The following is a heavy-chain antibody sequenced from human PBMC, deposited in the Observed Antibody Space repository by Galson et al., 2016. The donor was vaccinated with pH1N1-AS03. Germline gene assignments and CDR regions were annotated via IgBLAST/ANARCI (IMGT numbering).Heavy chain of an antibody. D-gene: IGHD5-24*01. CDR3: ARTLNYNTGLDV. Sequence: PALVKPTQTLTLTCTVSGFPLSTGGMRVSWIRQPPGKALEWLGRIDWDDGTFYSTSLKTRLAISKDTPKNQVVLTMTNMDPVDTGTYYCARTLNYNTGLDVWGPGATVTVSS. V-gene: IGHV2-70*04. CDR1: GFPLSTGGMR. CDR2: IDWDDGT. J-gene: IGHJ6*02.